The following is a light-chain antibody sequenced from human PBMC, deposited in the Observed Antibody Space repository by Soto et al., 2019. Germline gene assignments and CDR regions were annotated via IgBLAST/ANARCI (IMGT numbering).Light chain of an antibody. CDR3: LQDINYPWT. CDR2: AAS. CDR1: QDISRV. J-gene: IGKJ1*01. Sequence: IQMTQSPSTVSASVGDRVTITCRASQDISRVLGWYQQKPGNAPKILIFAASSLQSGVPSRFSGSGSGTDFTLAISSLQPEDSATYYCLQDINYPWTFGQGTKVEIK. V-gene: IGKV1-6*01.